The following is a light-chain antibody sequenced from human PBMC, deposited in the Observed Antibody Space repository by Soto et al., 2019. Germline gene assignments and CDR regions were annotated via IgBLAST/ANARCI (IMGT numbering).Light chain of an antibody. J-gene: IGKJ1*01. Sequence: DIQMAQSPSSLSASIGDRVTITCRASQSISNYLAWYQHKPGKVPNLLIYAASTLQSGAPSRFSGGGSGTDFTLTISSLQPEDVATYYCQKYNSAPRTFGQGTKVDIK. V-gene: IGKV1-27*01. CDR3: QKYNSAPRT. CDR1: QSISNY. CDR2: AAS.